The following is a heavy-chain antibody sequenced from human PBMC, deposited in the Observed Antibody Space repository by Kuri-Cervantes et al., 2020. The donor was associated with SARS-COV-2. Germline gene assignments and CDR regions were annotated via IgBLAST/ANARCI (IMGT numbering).Heavy chain of an antibody. J-gene: IGHJ3*02. CDR2: IKEDGGIK. Sequence: GESLKISCAASGFTFNSYFMSWLRQAPGKGLEWVANIKEDGGIKYYVDSVKGRFTIPRDNSKNTLYLQMNSLRAEDTAVYYCAKTEQMGGAFDIWGQGTMVTVSS. CDR3: AKTEQMGGAFDI. CDR1: GFTFNSYF. D-gene: IGHD6-13*01. V-gene: IGHV3-7*03.